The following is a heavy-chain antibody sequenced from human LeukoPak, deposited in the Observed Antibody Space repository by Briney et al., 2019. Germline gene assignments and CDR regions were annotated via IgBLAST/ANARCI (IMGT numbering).Heavy chain of an antibody. Sequence: PGGSLRLSCAASGFTFSRYWMHWVRQAPGKGLVWVSRINSDGRSTSYADSVKGRFTISRDNAKNSLYLQMNSLRAEDMALYYCAKDISRGSEYYYMDVWGKGTTVTVSS. J-gene: IGHJ6*03. CDR3: AKDISRGSEYYYMDV. CDR1: GFTFSRYW. D-gene: IGHD3-10*01. CDR2: INSDGRST. V-gene: IGHV3-74*01.